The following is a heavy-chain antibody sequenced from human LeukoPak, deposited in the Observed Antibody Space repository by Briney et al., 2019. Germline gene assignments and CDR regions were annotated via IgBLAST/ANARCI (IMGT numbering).Heavy chain of an antibody. CDR1: GYTLTELS. D-gene: IGHD3-16*01. V-gene: IGHV1-24*01. J-gene: IGHJ5*02. CDR2: FDPEDGET. CDR3: ATGGGSGANDNWFDP. Sequence: ASVKVSCKVSGYTLTELSMHWVRQAPGKGLEWMGGFDPEDGETIYAQKFQGRVTMTEDTSTDTAYMELSSLRSEDTAVYYCATGGGSGANDNWFDPWGQGTLVTVSS.